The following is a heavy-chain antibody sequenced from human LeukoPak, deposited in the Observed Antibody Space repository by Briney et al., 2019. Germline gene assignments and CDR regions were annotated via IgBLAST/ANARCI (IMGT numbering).Heavy chain of an antibody. J-gene: IGHJ4*02. V-gene: IGHV4-34*01. D-gene: IGHD4-17*01. Sequence: PSETLSLTCAVSGVSFDDYYWAWVRQTPGKGLEWIGEINHSGYTNDSPSLKSRVTLSIDTSRKQFSLNLRSVTVADAGTYYCTRMTTGPDYWGQGTLVTVSS. CDR3: TRMTTGPDY. CDR1: GVSFDDYY. CDR2: INHSGYT.